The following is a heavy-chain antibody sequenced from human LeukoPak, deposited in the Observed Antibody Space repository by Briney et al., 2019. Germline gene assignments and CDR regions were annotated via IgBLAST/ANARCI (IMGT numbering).Heavy chain of an antibody. CDR1: GYTLTELS. D-gene: IGHD4-11*01. CDR3: ARGRQVTTGSVYY. CDR2: FDPEDGET. Sequence: ASVKVSCKVSGYTLTELSMHWVRQAPGKGLEWMGGFDPEDGETIYAQKLQGRVTMTRDTSISTAYMELSRLRSDDTAVYYCARGRQVTTGSVYYWGQGTLVTVSS. J-gene: IGHJ4*02. V-gene: IGHV1-24*01.